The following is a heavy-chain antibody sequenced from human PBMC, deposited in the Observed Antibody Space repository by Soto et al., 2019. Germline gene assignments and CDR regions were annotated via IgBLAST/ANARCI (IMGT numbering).Heavy chain of an antibody. CDR2: ISWNSGSI. D-gene: IGHD2-21*01. CDR3: AKNSRPPLDPPSPSPRNWSTP. V-gene: IGHV3-9*01. J-gene: IGHJ5*02. CDR1: GFTFDDYA. Sequence: EVQLVESGGGLVQPGRSLRLSCAASGFTFDDYAMHWVRQAPGKGLEWVSGISWNSGSIGYADSVKGRFTISRDNAKNSRYLQMSSLRAKNTALYNGAKNSRPPLDPPSPSPRNWSTPWAQGTLVTVSS.